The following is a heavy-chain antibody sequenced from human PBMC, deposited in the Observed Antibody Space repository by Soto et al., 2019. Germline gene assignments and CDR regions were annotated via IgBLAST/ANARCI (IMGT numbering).Heavy chain of an antibody. J-gene: IGHJ6*02. Sequence: PGESLKISCKGSVYSFTSYWISWVRQMPGKGLEWMGRIDPSDSYTNYSPSFQGHVTISADKSISTAYLQWSSLKASDTAMYYCARAIGNIVVVPAADYYYGMDVWGQGTTVTVSS. CDR2: IDPSDSYT. D-gene: IGHD2-2*01. CDR1: VYSFTSYW. V-gene: IGHV5-10-1*01. CDR3: ARAIGNIVVVPAADYYYGMDV.